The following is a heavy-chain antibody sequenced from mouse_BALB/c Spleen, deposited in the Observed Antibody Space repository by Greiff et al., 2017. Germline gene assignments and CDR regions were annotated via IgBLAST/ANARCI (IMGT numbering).Heavy chain of an antibody. Sequence: EVMLVESGPSLVKPSQTLSLTCSVTGDSITSCYWNWIRKFPGNKLEYMGYISYSGSTYYNPSLKSRISITRDTSKNQYYLQLNSVTTEDTATYYCARWFPYAMDYWGQGTSVTVSS. CDR3: ARWFPYAMDY. CDR2: ISYSGST. CDR1: GDSITSCY. J-gene: IGHJ4*01. V-gene: IGHV3-8*02.